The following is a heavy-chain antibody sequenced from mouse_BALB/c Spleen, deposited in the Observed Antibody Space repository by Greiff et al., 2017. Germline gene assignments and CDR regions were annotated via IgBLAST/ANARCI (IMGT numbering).Heavy chain of an antibody. J-gene: IGHJ3*01. Sequence: VQLQQSGPGLVQPSQSLSITCTVSGFSLTSYGVHWVRQSPGKGLEWLGVIWSGGSTDYNAAFISRLSISKDNSKSQVFFKMNSLQANDTAIYYCARGSSGYDWFAYWGHGALVTVSA. CDR2: IWSGGST. CDR3: ARGSSGYDWFAY. CDR1: GFSLTSYG. V-gene: IGHV2-2*02. D-gene: IGHD3-1*01.